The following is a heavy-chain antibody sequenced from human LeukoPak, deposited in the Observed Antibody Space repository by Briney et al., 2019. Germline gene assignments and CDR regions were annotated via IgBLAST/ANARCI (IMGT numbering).Heavy chain of an antibody. Sequence: PGGSLRLSCAASGFTFSDYYMSWIRQAPGKGLEWVSYISSSGSTIYYADSVKGRFTISRDNAKNSLYLQMNSLRAEDTAVYYCARDRGRDGYNYRKDAFDIWGQGTMVTVSS. D-gene: IGHD5-24*01. V-gene: IGHV3-11*01. CDR1: GFTFSDYY. CDR2: ISSSGSTI. CDR3: ARDRGRDGYNYRKDAFDI. J-gene: IGHJ3*02.